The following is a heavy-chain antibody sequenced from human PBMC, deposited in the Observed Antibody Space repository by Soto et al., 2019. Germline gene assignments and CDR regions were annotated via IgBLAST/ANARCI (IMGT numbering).Heavy chain of an antibody. D-gene: IGHD6-19*01. J-gene: IGHJ4*02. CDR2: MHNSGRT. CDR1: GDSISSYH. Sequence: SETLSLTCTVSGDSISSYHWSWIRQPPGKGLEWIGYMHNSGRTSYNPSLKSRVTISVDTSKNQFSLKLSSVTAADTAVYYCARARPMAGQMINDYWGQGTLVTVSS. V-gene: IGHV4-59*01. CDR3: ARARPMAGQMINDY.